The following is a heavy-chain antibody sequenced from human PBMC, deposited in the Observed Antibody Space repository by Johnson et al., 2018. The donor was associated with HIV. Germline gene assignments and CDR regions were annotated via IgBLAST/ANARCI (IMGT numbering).Heavy chain of an antibody. CDR2: ISGSGGTM. Sequence: QVQLVESGGGLVKPGGSLRLSCAVSGFTFHDSYMSWIRQAPGKGLEWISYISGSGGTMYSADSVKGRFTISRNNANNSLHLQMNNLRAEDTAVYYCAKRNYGSGGNAFDIWGQGTMVTVSS. J-gene: IGHJ3*02. CDR1: GFTFHDSY. CDR3: AKRNYGSGGNAFDI. D-gene: IGHD3-10*01. V-gene: IGHV3-11*01.